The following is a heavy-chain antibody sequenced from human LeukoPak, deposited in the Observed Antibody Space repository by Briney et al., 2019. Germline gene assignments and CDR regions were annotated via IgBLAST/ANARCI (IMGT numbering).Heavy chain of an antibody. CDR2: FDPEDGET. D-gene: IGHD3-22*01. J-gene: IGHJ6*02. CDR3: ATDSPPLYYYDSSGSKGVDV. V-gene: IGHV1-24*01. Sequence: GASVKVSCKASGYTFTSYGISWVRQAPGQGLEWMGGFDPEDGETIYAQKFQGRVTMTEDTSTDTAYMELSSLRSEDTAVYYCATDSPPLYYYDSSGSKGVDVWGQGTTVTVSS. CDR1: GYTFTSYG.